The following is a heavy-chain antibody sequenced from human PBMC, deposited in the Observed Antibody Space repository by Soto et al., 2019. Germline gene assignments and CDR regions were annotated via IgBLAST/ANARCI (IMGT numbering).Heavy chain of an antibody. V-gene: IGHV4-59*08. J-gene: IGHJ5*02. Sequence: PSETLSLTCTVSGGSISGFYWSWIRQPPGKGLEWIGYMYHSGSTNYNPSLKSRVTISVDTSKNQFSLKLSSVTAADTAVYYCARHVKAYYYDSSGPFDPWGQGTLVTVSS. CDR2: MYHSGST. D-gene: IGHD3-22*01. CDR3: ARHVKAYYYDSSGPFDP. CDR1: GGSISGFY.